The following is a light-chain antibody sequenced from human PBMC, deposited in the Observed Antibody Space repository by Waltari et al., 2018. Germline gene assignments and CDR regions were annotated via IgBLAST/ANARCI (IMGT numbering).Light chain of an antibody. Sequence: QLVLTQSPSASASLGASVRLTCTLSSGHSSNIIAWHQQQPEKGPRYLMKVNSDGSHSKGDGVADGFSGSGSGAERYLTMSSVQSEDEADYYCQTGGHGTWVFGGGTKLTVL. V-gene: IGLV4-69*01. CDR2: VNSDGSH. J-gene: IGLJ3*02. CDR1: SGHSSNI. CDR3: QTGGHGTWV.